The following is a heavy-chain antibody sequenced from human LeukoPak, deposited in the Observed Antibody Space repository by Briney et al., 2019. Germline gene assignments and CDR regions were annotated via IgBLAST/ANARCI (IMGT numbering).Heavy chain of an antibody. CDR3: AREEIGDYYGSGSLDY. J-gene: IGHJ4*02. CDR2: IKQDGSEK. Sequence: GGSLRLSCAASGFTFSIYWMSWVRQAPGKGLEWVAYIKQDGSEKYYVDSVKGRFTISRDNAKNSLYLQMNSLRAEDTAVYYCAREEIGDYYGSGSLDYWGQGTLVTVSS. D-gene: IGHD3-10*01. V-gene: IGHV3-7*01. CDR1: GFTFSIYW.